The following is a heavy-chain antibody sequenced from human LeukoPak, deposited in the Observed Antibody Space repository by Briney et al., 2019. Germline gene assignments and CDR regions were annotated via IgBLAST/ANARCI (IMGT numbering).Heavy chain of an antibody. D-gene: IGHD3-3*01. J-gene: IGHJ5*02. CDR1: GYTFTSYG. V-gene: IGHV1-18*01. Sequence: ATVKLSCKASGYTFTSYGISWVRQAPGQGLEWMGWISAYNGNTNYAQKLKGRVTMTTDTSTSTAYMDLRSLRSDDTAVYYCARGRLRFPPNWFDPWGQGTLVTVSS. CDR3: ARGRLRFPPNWFDP. CDR2: ISAYNGNT.